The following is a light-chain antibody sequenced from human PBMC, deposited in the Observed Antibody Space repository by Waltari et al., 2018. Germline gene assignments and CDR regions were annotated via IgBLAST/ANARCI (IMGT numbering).Light chain of an antibody. CDR3: QQYRKYPLS. J-gene: IGKJ4*01. V-gene: IGKV1-16*01. CDR2: GAS. CDR1: QDIDIY. Sequence: DIQMTQSPSSLSASVGDRVTITCRASQDIDIYLAWFQQKSGKAPRSLFYGASNLQSGVPSRFSGSGSGTDFTLTIYSLQPDDFATYYCQQYRKYPLSFGGGTNLDIK.